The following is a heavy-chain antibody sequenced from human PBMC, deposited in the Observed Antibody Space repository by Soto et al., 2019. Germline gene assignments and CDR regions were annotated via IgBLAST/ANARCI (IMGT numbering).Heavy chain of an antibody. CDR3: ARGGDGYNYDFVY. V-gene: IGHV1-69*01. CDR2: IVPIIGVA. Sequence: QVQLVQSGAEVKTPGSSVKVSCKASVGSFPRPAISWVRQAPVHGLEWMGGIVPIIGVASYAQNFQDRFTIIADESTSTAYMEHTSIKSEETAIYYCARGGDGYNYDFVYWGQGTLVTVSS. CDR1: VGSFPRPA. J-gene: IGHJ4*02. D-gene: IGHD5-12*01.